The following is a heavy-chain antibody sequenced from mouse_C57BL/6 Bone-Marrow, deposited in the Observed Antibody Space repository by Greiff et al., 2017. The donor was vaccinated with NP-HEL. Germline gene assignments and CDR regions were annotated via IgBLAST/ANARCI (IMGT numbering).Heavy chain of an antibody. V-gene: IGHV5-4*03. Sequence: EVKLVESGGGLVKPGGSLKLSCAASGFTFSSYAMSWVRQTPEKRLEWVATISDGGSYTYYPDNVKGRFTISRDNAKNNLYLQMSHLKSEDTAMYYCANGYLVFAYWGQGTLVTVSA. J-gene: IGHJ3*01. D-gene: IGHD2-3*01. CDR1: GFTFSSYA. CDR2: ISDGGSYT. CDR3: ANGYLVFAY.